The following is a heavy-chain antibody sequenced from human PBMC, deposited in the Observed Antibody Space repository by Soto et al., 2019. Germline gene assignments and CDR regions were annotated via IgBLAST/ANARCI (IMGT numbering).Heavy chain of an antibody. V-gene: IGHV4-34*01. CDR3: ARGGVLIGSIGHYDH. Sequence: SSETLSLTCAVYGGSFSGYYWSWIRQPPGKGLEWIGEINHSGSTNYNPSLKSRVTISVDTSKNQFSLKLSSVTAADTAVYYCARGGVLIGSIGHYDHWGPGTLATVSS. CDR1: GGSFSGYY. CDR2: INHSGST. J-gene: IGHJ4*02. D-gene: IGHD3-16*01.